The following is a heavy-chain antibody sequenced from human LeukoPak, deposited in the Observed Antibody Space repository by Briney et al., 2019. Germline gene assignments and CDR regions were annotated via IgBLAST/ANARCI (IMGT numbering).Heavy chain of an antibody. Sequence: TGGSLRLSCAASGFTFSGSAMHWVRQASGKGLEWVGHIRSKANSYATAYAASVKGRFTISRDDSKNTASLQMNSLKTEDTALYYCTSGLWFGELWGQGTLVTVSS. D-gene: IGHD3-10*01. CDR2: IRSKANSYAT. V-gene: IGHV3-73*01. CDR3: TSGLWFGEL. J-gene: IGHJ4*02. CDR1: GFTFSGSA.